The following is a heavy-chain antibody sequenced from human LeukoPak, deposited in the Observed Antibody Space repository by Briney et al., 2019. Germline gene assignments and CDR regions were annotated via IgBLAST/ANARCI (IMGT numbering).Heavy chain of an antibody. Sequence: SEALSLTCTVSGGSLSSYYWNWIRQPAGKGLEWIGRIYTSGSTNYNPSLKSRVTMSVDTSKNQFSLKLSSVTAADTAVYYCARDKSRTYGSADAFDVWGQGTMVTVSS. CDR2: IYTSGST. J-gene: IGHJ3*01. V-gene: IGHV4-4*07. CDR3: ARDKSRTYGSADAFDV. CDR1: GGSLSSYY. D-gene: IGHD3-10*01.